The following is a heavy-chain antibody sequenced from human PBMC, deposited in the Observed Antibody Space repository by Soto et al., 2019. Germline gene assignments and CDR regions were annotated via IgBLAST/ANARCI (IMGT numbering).Heavy chain of an antibody. CDR3: TTDLYDYIWGSYRPEQRLIDY. CDR2: IKSKTDGGTT. CDR1: GFTFSNAW. D-gene: IGHD3-16*02. V-gene: IGHV3-15*01. J-gene: IGHJ4*02. Sequence: GGSLRLSCAASGFTFSNAWMSWVRQAPGKGLEWVGRIKSKTDGGTTDYAAPVKGRFTISRDDSKNTLYLQMNSLKTEDTAVYYCTTDLYDYIWGSYRPEQRLIDYWGQGTLVTVSS.